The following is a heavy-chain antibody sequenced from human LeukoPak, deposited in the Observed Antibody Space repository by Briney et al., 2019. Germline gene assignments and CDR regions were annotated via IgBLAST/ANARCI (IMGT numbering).Heavy chain of an antibody. CDR1: GGSFSGYY. V-gene: IGHV4-34*01. J-gene: IGHJ4*02. CDR3: ARVSPGDDYGELIDY. CDR2: INHSGST. D-gene: IGHD4-17*01. Sequence: SETLSLTCAVYGGSFSGYYWSWIRQPPGKGLEWIGEINHSGSTYYNPSLKSRVTISVDRSKNQFSLKLSAVTAADTAVYYCARVSPGDDYGELIDYWGQGTLVTVSS.